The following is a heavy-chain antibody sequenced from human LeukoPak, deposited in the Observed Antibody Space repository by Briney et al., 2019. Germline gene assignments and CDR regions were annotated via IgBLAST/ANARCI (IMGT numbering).Heavy chain of an antibody. V-gene: IGHV4-61*02. Sequence: SETLSLTCTVSAGSINSDDYYWRWIRQPAGKGLEWIGRIYSPGTNYNYNPSLKSRVTISIDTSKNQFSLKLTSVTAGDTAVYYCARGIGTSYESSRDAFDIWGQGTMVTVSS. CDR3: ARGIGTSYESSRDAFDI. CDR1: AGSINSDDYY. J-gene: IGHJ3*02. CDR2: IYSPGTN. D-gene: IGHD3-22*01.